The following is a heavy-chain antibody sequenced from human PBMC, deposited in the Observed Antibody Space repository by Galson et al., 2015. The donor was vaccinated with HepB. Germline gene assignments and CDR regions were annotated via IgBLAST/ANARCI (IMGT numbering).Heavy chain of an antibody. D-gene: IGHD2-2*01. V-gene: IGHV1-8*03. CDR3: ARGPGAQRVSF. Sequence: SVKVSCKASGDTFTSYDINWVRQATGQGLEWMGWINPNSGNTGYAQKFQGRVTITRNNSISTAYMELNSRRSEDTAVYYCARGPGAQRVSFWGQGTLVTVSS. CDR1: GDTFTSYD. CDR2: INPNSGNT. J-gene: IGHJ4*02.